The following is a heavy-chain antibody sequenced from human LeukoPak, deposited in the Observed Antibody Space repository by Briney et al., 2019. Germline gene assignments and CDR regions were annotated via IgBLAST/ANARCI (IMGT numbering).Heavy chain of an antibody. J-gene: IGHJ3*02. CDR1: GGSVSSGSYY. CDR2: IYYSGST. CDR3: ARAHDAFDI. V-gene: IGHV4-61*01. Sequence: ASETLSLTCTVSGGSVSSGSYYWSWIRQPPGKGLEWIGYIYYSGSTNYNPSLKSRVTISVDTSKNQFSLKLSSVTAADTVVYYCARAHDAFDIWGQGTMVTVSS.